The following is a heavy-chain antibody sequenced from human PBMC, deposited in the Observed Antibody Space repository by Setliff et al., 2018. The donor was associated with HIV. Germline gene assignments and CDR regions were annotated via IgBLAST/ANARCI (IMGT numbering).Heavy chain of an antibody. CDR2: IWHDGNNK. J-gene: IGHJ4*02. D-gene: IGHD5-12*01. CDR3: AKVGREYSGYDFTFDY. V-gene: IGHV3-33*03. CDR1: GFTFSSYV. Sequence: GSLRLSCAASGFTFSSYVMHWVRQAPGKGLEWVAVIWHDGNNKNYADSVKGRFTISRDNSKNNLYLQMNSLSPEDTAVYYCAKVGREYSGYDFTFDYWGQGTLVTVSS.